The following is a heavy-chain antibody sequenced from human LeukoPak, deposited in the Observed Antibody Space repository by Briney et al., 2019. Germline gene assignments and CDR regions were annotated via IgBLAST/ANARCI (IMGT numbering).Heavy chain of an antibody. D-gene: IGHD3-10*01. CDR1: GGSISSYY. J-gene: IGHJ5*02. CDR2: VYTCGST. CDR3: ARDYYGSGSYGEGRWFDP. V-gene: IGHV4-4*07. Sequence: SETLSLTCTVSGGSISSYYWSWIRQPAGKGLEWIGRVYTCGSTNYNPSLTSRVTMSVDTSKNQFSLKLSSVTAADTAVYYCARDYYGSGSYGEGRWFDPWAREPWSPSPQ.